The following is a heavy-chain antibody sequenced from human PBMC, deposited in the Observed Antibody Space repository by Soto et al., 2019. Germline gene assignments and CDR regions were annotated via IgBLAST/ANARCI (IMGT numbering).Heavy chain of an antibody. CDR2: INPSGGST. CDR3: ARSCDDSSWYQSALIYFDY. V-gene: IGHV1-46*03. J-gene: IGHJ4*02. CDR1: GYTFTSYY. D-gene: IGHD6-13*01. Sequence: QVQLVQSGAEVKKPGASVKVSCKASGYTFTSYYMHWVRQAPGQGLEWMGIINPSGGSTSYAQKCQGRVTMTRDTSTSTVDMELSSLRSEDTAVYYCARSCDDSSWYQSALIYFDYWGQGTLVTVSS.